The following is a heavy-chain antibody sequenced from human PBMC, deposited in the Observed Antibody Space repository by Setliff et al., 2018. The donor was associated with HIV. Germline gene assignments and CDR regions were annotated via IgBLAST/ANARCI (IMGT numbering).Heavy chain of an antibody. V-gene: IGHV1-69*13. CDR3: ARYNYYDSSGAIGY. CDR2: IIPIFGTP. Sequence: GASVKVSCKASGGTFRNNAINWVRQAPGQGLEWMGGIIPIFGTPNYAQKFQGRVTITADASTSTVYMELSSLRSEDTAVYYCARYNYYDSSGAIGYWGQGTLVTVSS. J-gene: IGHJ4*02. CDR1: GGTFRNNA. D-gene: IGHD3-22*01.